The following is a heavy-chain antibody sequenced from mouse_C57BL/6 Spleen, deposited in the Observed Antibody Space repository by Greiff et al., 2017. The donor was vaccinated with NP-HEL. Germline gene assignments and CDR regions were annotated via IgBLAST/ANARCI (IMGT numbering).Heavy chain of an antibody. V-gene: IGHV1-18*01. D-gene: IGHD4-1*01. CDR1: GYTFTDYN. CDR3: ARSNWGHYYAMDY. Sequence: VQLQQSGPELVKPGASVKIPCKASGYTFTDYNMDWVKQSHGKSLEWIGDINPNNGGTIYNQKFKGKATLTVDKSSSTAYMELRSLTSEDTAVYYCARSNWGHYYAMDYWGQGTSVTVSS. CDR2: INPNNGGT. J-gene: IGHJ4*01.